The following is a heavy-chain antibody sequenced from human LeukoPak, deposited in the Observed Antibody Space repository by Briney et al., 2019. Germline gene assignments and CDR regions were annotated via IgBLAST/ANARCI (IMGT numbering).Heavy chain of an antibody. CDR2: INSDGSST. J-gene: IGHJ6*03. CDR1: GFTFSSYW. Sequence: PGGSLRLSCAASGFTFSSYWMHWVRQAPGKGLVWVSRINSDGSSTSYADSVKGRFTISRDNAKNTLYLQMNSLRAEDTALYYCARAGIYYYYYMDVWGKGTTVTVSS. V-gene: IGHV3-74*01. D-gene: IGHD3-10*01. CDR3: ARAGIYYYYYMDV.